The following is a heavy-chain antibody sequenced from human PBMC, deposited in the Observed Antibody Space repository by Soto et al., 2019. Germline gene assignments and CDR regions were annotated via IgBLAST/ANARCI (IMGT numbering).Heavy chain of an antibody. J-gene: IGHJ6*02. CDR3: VRQGIGTLHGLVDV. CDR1: SGPTSSHN. V-gene: IGHV4-59*08. Sequence: QVQLQQSGPGLVKPSETLSLTCSVSSGPTSSHNWGWIRQTPGRGLEWLGYVYATGGTSYNPSLNSRVTIAADTSTNHLSLTLPSVTAADAAVYYCVRQGIGTLHGLVDVSGQGTTVRVSS. D-gene: IGHD3-10*01. CDR2: VYATGGT.